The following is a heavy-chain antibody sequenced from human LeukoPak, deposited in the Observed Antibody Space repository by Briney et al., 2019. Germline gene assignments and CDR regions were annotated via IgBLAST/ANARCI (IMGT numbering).Heavy chain of an antibody. CDR3: AKGGGYDSSSWYDY. CDR1: GFTFSNYA. J-gene: IGHJ4*02. V-gene: IGHV3-23*01. D-gene: IGHD6-13*01. Sequence: GGSLRLSCAVSGFTFSNYAMNWVRQAPGRGLEWVSVISGSGGSTYYADSVKGRLTISRDNSKNTLSLQMNSLRAEDSAIYYCAKGGGYDSSSWYDYWGQGTLVTVSS. CDR2: ISGSGGST.